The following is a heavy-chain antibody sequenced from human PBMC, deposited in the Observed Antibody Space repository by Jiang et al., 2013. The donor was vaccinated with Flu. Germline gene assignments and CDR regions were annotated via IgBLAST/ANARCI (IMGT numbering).Heavy chain of an antibody. Sequence: GAEVKKPGASVKVSCKASGYTFTSYGISWVRQAPGQGLEWMGWISAYNGNTNYAQKLQGRVTMTTDTSTSTAYMELRSLRSEDTAVYYCARPLAYCGGDCYSEYFDYWGQGTLVTVSS. CDR1: GYTFTSYG. CDR2: ISAYNGNT. D-gene: IGHD2-21*02. V-gene: IGHV1-18*01. J-gene: IGHJ4*02. CDR3: ARPLAYCGGDCYSEYFDY.